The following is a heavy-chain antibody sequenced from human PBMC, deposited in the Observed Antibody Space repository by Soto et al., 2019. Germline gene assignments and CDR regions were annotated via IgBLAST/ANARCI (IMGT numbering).Heavy chain of an antibody. CDR3: ARLQYSSAPNYYYMDV. CDR1: GGSISSYY. D-gene: IGHD6-25*01. V-gene: IGHV4-59*08. J-gene: IGHJ6*03. CDR2: IYYSGST. Sequence: SETLSLTCTVSGGSISSYYWSWIRQPPGKGLEWIGYIYYSGSTNYNPSLKSRVTISVDTSKNQFSLKLSSVTAADTAVYYCARLQYSSAPNYYYMDVWGKGTTVTVSS.